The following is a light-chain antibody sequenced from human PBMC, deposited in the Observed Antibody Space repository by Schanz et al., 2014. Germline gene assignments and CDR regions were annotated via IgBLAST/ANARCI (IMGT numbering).Light chain of an antibody. V-gene: IGKV3-15*01. CDR3: QQYGESLWT. J-gene: IGKJ1*01. Sequence: EVLMTQSPATLSVSPGERATLSCRASQSVSSTLAWYQQKRGQGPRLLIYGASTRATGIPARFSGSGSGTEFTLTISRVEPEDSAVYYCQQYGESLWTFGPGTRVEIK. CDR2: GAS. CDR1: QSVSST.